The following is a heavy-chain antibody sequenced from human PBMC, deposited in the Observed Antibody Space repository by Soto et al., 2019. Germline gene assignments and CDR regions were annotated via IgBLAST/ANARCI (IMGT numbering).Heavy chain of an antibody. CDR1: GFAFHTHA. CDR3: AKSFPVTTYQFDY. J-gene: IGHJ4*02. V-gene: IGHV3-23*01. D-gene: IGHD4-17*01. CDR2: ISASGVST. Sequence: GGSLRLSCAASGFAFHTHALSWVRQAPGKGLEWVSGISASGVSTYYADSVKGRFTISRDNSKNTLYLQMNSLRAEDTAVYYCAKSFPVTTYQFDYWGQGTLVTVSS.